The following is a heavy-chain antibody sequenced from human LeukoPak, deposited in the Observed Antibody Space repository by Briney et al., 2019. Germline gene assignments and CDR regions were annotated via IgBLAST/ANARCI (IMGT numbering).Heavy chain of an antibody. Sequence: PGGSLRLPCAASGFTFSSYAMSWVRQAPGKGLEWVSAISGSGGSTYYADSVKGRFTISRDNSKNTLYLQMNSLRAEDTAVYYCARDTPYRRGGGGHAFDIWGQGTMVTVSS. CDR2: ISGSGGST. D-gene: IGHD3-16*01. V-gene: IGHV3-23*01. CDR1: GFTFSSYA. CDR3: ARDTPYRRGGGGHAFDI. J-gene: IGHJ3*02.